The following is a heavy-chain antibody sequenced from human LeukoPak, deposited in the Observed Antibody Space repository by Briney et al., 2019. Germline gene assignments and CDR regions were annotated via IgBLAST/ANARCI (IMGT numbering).Heavy chain of an antibody. D-gene: IGHD1-26*01. CDR2: IIPILGIA. V-gene: IGHV1-69*04. J-gene: IGHJ4*02. CDR3: ARGIVGAFLYYFDY. CDR1: GYTFTSYD. Sequence: GASVKVSCKASGYTFTSYDINWVRQATGQGLEWMGRIIPILGIANYAQKFQGRVTITADKSTSTAYMELSSLRSEDTAVYYCARGIVGAFLYYFDYWGQGTLVTVSS.